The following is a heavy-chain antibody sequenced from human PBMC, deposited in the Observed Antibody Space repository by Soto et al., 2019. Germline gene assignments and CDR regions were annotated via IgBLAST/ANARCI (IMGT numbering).Heavy chain of an antibody. J-gene: IGHJ3*02. D-gene: IGHD4-17*01. CDR2: ISSSSSTI. Sequence: EVQLVESGGGLVQPGGSLRLSCAASGFTFSSYSMNWVRQAPGKGLEWVSYISSSSSTIYYADSVKGRFTITRDNAKNSLYLQMNSLRAEDTAVYYCARVQYGEPFAAFDIWGQGTMVTVSS. CDR3: ARVQYGEPFAAFDI. CDR1: GFTFSSYS. V-gene: IGHV3-48*01.